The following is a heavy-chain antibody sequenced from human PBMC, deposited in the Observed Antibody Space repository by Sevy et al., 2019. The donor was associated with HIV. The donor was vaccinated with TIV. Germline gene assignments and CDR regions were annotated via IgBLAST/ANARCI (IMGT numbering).Heavy chain of an antibody. V-gene: IGHV3-23*01. Sequence: GGSLRLSCAASGFTFSSYAMSWVRQAPGKGLEWVSAISGSGGSTYYADSVKGRFTISRDNSKNTLYLQMNSLRAEDTAVYYCAKDLEGSWYGNSFEPWGQGTLVTVSS. CDR2: ISGSGGST. J-gene: IGHJ5*02. D-gene: IGHD6-13*01. CDR3: AKDLEGSWYGNSFEP. CDR1: GFTFSSYA.